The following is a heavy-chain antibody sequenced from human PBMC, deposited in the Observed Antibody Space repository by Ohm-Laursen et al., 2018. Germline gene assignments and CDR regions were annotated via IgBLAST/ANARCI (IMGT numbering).Heavy chain of an antibody. J-gene: IGHJ4*02. Sequence: SVKVSCKASGGTFSSYAISWVRQAPGQGLEWMGRIIPILGIANYAQKFQGRVTITADKSTSTAYMELSSLRSEDTAVYYCAGGWRWLQCAFDYWGQGTLVTVSS. CDR3: AGGWRWLQCAFDY. CDR1: GGTFSSYA. CDR2: IIPILGIA. V-gene: IGHV1-69*04. D-gene: IGHD5-24*01.